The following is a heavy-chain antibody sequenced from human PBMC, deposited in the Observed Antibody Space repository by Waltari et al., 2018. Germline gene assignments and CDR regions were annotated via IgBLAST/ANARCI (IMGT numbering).Heavy chain of an antibody. CDR2: IYYSGST. CDR1: GGSISSSSSH. D-gene: IGHD3-3*01. Sequence: QLQLQESGPGLVKPSETLSLPCTVSGGSISSSSSHWGWIRQPPGKGLEWIGSIYYSGSTYYNPSLKSRVTISVDTSKNQFSLKLSSVTAADTAVYYCARGYYDFLYYMDVWGKGTTVTISS. V-gene: IGHV4-39*07. CDR3: ARGYYDFLYYMDV. J-gene: IGHJ6*03.